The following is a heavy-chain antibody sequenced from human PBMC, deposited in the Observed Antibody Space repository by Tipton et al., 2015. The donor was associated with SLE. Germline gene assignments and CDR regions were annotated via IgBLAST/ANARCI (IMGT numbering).Heavy chain of an antibody. D-gene: IGHD3-3*01. CDR1: GDFINNVIYY. V-gene: IGHV4-39*07. CDR3: ANYKTGTMLDY. J-gene: IGHJ4*02. Sequence: TLSLTCTVSGDFINNVIYYWGLTRQPPGKGLEWIGSIDYNGRTHYSPSLKTRVRLSIDTSKNEISLKLTPVTAADTAVYYCANYKTGTMLDYWGQGTLVTVSS. CDR2: IDYNGRT.